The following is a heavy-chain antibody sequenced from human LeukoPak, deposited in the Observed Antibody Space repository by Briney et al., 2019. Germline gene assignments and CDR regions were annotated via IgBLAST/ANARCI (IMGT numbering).Heavy chain of an antibody. D-gene: IGHD3-10*01. CDR3: AKDADGSGSYHLFDP. CDR2: ISWNSGSI. Sequence: GGSLRLSCAASGFTFSSYAMHWVRQAPGKGLEWVSGISWNSGSIGYADSVKGRFTISRDNAKNSLYLQMNSLRAEDTALYYCAKDADGSGSYHLFDPWGQGTLATVSS. V-gene: IGHV3-9*01. J-gene: IGHJ5*02. CDR1: GFTFSSYA.